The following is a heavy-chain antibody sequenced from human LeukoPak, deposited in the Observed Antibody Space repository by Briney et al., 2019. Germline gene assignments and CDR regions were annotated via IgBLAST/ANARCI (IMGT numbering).Heavy chain of an antibody. CDR2: IKPDGSQK. Sequence: PGGSLRLSCVASGFSFNGDWMNWVRQAPGKGLEWVANIKPDGSQKYYVDSVKGRFTISRDNAEKSLFLQMNSLRAEDTAVYYCVRDGPAFLDFDYCGQGTLVTVSS. D-gene: IGHD2-2*01. CDR3: VRDGPAFLDFDY. CDR1: GFSFNGDW. V-gene: IGHV3-7*01. J-gene: IGHJ4*02.